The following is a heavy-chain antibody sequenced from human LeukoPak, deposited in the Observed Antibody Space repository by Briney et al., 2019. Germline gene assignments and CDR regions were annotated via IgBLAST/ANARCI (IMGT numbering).Heavy chain of an antibody. CDR1: GGSISSGSYY. D-gene: IGHD6-6*01. V-gene: IGHV4-61*02. J-gene: IGHJ3*02. CDR2: IYTSGST. Sequence: PSETLSLTCTVSGGSISSGSYYWSWIRQPAGKGLEWIGRIYTSGSTNYNPSLKSRVTISVDTSKNQFSLKLSSVTAADTAVYYCASELAARGDAFDIWGQGTMVTVSS. CDR3: ASELAARGDAFDI.